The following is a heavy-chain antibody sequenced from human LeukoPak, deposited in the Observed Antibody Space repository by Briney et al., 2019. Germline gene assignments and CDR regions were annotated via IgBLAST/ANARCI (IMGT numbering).Heavy chain of an antibody. V-gene: IGHV3-23*01. J-gene: IGHJ4*02. Sequence: GGSLRLSCAASGFTFSSYAMSWVRQAPGKGLEWVSAISGSGGSTYYADSVKGRFTISRDNSKNTLCLQMNSLRAEDTAVYYCASSGYCSSTSCYLHYFDYWGQGTLVTVSS. D-gene: IGHD2-2*03. CDR1: GFTFSSYA. CDR3: ASSGYCSSTSCYLHYFDY. CDR2: ISGSGGST.